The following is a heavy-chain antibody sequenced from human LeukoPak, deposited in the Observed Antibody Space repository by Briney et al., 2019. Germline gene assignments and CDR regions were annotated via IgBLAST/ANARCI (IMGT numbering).Heavy chain of an antibody. CDR3: AKGGIVEFDY. V-gene: IGHV3-30*18. CDR2: ISYDGSNK. J-gene: IGHJ4*02. D-gene: IGHD1-26*01. CDR1: GFTFSSYG. Sequence: GGSLRLSCAASGFTFSSYGMHWVRQAPGKGLEWVAVISYDGSNKYYADSVKGRFTISRDNPKNTLYLQMNSLRAEDTAVYYCAKGGIVEFDYWGQGTLVTVSS.